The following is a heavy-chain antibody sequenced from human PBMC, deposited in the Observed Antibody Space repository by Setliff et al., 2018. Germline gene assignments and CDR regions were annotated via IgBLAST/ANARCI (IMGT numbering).Heavy chain of an antibody. J-gene: IGHJ4*02. CDR1: GGTFSSYG. CDR3: AGDFPYFGGSGAFFY. CDR2: TIPIFGTT. V-gene: IGHV1-69*05. D-gene: IGHD3-10*01. Sequence: SVKVSCKASGGTFSSYGISWVRQAPGQGLEWMGGTIPIFGTTNYAQRVQGRATITTDESTSTAYMELSSLRSEDTAVYYCAGDFPYFGGSGAFFYWGQGALVTVSS.